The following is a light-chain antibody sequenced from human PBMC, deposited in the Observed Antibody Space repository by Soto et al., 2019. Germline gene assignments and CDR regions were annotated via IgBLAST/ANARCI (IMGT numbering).Light chain of an antibody. CDR2: EGS. V-gene: IGLV2-23*01. CDR3: CSYAGSNYYV. J-gene: IGLJ1*01. Sequence: QSALTQPASVSGSPGQSITISRTGTSNDVGSYNLVSWYQHHPGKAPKLMIFEGSKRPSGVSNRFSGSKSGNTASLTISGLQAEDEADFYCCSYAGSNYYVFGTGTKVTVL. CDR1: SNDVGSYNL.